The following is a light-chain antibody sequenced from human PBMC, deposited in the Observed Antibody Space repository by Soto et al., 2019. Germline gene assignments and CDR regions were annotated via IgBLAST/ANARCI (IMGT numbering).Light chain of an antibody. J-gene: IGKJ5*01. CDR1: QSVSSSY. Sequence: EIVLTQSPGTLSLSPGERATLSCRASQSVSSSYLAWYQQKPGQAPRLIIYGASSRATGIPDRFSGSGSGTDFTLTINRLEPEDFAVYYCQHYGRSQTFAQGTRLEIK. CDR3: QHYGRSQT. V-gene: IGKV3-20*01. CDR2: GAS.